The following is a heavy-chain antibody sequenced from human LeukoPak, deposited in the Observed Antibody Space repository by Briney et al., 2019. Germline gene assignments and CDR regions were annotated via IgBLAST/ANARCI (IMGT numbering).Heavy chain of an antibody. CDR2: IDYSGST. V-gene: IGHV4-59*12. Sequence: SETLSLTCTVSGGSLHNYYWSWIRQPPGKGLEWIGHIDYSGSTNYNPSLKSRVTISVDTSQNQFSLKLSSVTAADTAVYYCARDLLWFGELPYYFDYWGQGTLVTVSS. J-gene: IGHJ4*02. D-gene: IGHD3-10*01. CDR3: ARDLLWFGELPYYFDY. CDR1: GGSLHNYY.